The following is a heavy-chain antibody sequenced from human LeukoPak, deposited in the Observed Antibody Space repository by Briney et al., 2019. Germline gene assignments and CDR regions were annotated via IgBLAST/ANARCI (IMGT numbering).Heavy chain of an antibody. D-gene: IGHD6-13*01. CDR2: ISSSSGYI. Sequence: GGSLRLSCAASGFTFSSYSMNWVRQAPGKGLEWGSSISSSSGYIYYADSVKRRFTIARDNAKNSLHLQTNSLRAEDTAVYYCAREGIAAAGYYYYMDVWGKGTTVTVSS. J-gene: IGHJ6*03. CDR3: AREGIAAAGYYYYMDV. CDR1: GFTFSSYS. V-gene: IGHV3-21*01.